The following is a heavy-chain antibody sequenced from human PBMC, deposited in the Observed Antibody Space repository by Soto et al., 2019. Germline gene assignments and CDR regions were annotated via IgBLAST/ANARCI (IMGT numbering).Heavy chain of an antibody. D-gene: IGHD1-1*01. Sequence: VQLVESGGGLVQPGGSLRLSCAASGFTFSSYWMSWVRQAPGKGLEWVANIKQDGSEKYYVDSVKGRFTISRDNAKNSLYLQMNSLRAEDTAVYYCARDRMEVYTYYYYYMDVWGKGTTVTVSS. V-gene: IGHV3-7*01. CDR2: IKQDGSEK. CDR1: GFTFSSYW. CDR3: ARDRMEVYTYYYYYMDV. J-gene: IGHJ6*03.